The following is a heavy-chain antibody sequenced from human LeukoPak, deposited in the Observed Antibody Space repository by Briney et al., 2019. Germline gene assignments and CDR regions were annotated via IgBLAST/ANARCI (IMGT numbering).Heavy chain of an antibody. CDR2: IKQDGSEK. CDR1: GFTSSSYW. Sequence: GGSLRLSCAASGFTSSSYWMSWVRQAPGKGLEWVANIKQDGSEKYYVDSVKGRFTISRDNAKNSLYLQMNSLRAEDTAVYYCARGGPTGQPDGNNWFDPWGQGTLVTVSS. CDR3: ARGGPTGQPDGNNWFDP. D-gene: IGHD1-14*01. V-gene: IGHV3-7*01. J-gene: IGHJ5*02.